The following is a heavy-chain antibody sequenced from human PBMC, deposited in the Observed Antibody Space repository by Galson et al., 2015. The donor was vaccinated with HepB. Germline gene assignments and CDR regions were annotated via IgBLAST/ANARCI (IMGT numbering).Heavy chain of an antibody. J-gene: IGHJ4*02. D-gene: IGHD2-21*01. Sequence: SLRLSCAASGFTFSSYAMSWVRQAPGKGLEWVSAISGSGGSTYYADSVKGRFTISRDNSKNTLYLQMNSLRAEDTAVYYCAKIGRLLGMGGGFDYWGQGTLVTVSS. CDR1: GFTFSSYA. CDR2: ISGSGGST. CDR3: AKIGRLLGMGGGFDY. V-gene: IGHV3-23*01.